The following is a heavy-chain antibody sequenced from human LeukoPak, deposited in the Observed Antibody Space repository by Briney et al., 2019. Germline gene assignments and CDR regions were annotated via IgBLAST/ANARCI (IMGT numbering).Heavy chain of an antibody. CDR1: GFTFSSYW. J-gene: IGHJ4*02. CDR2: IKQDGSEK. V-gene: IGHV3-7*01. D-gene: IGHD6-19*01. CDR3: ARTLTIKGIAVAGTAGLDY. Sequence: TGGSLRLSCAASGFTFSSYWMSWVRQAPGKGLEWVANIKQDGSEKYYVDSVKGRFTISRDNAKNSLYLQMNSLRAEDTAVYYCARTLTIKGIAVAGTAGLDYWGQGTLVTVSS.